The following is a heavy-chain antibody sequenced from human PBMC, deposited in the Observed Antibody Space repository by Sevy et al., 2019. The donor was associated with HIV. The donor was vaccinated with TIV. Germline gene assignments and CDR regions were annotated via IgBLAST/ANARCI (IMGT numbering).Heavy chain of an antibody. Sequence: GGSLRLSCAASGFTFSNYWMTWVRQAPGKGLEWVANIKRDGSEKYYVASVKGRFTISRDNAKNSLYMQMNSLRAEGTAVYYCARDCNSASCLWGLDVWGQGTTVTVSS. CDR3: ARDCNSASCLWGLDV. CDR2: IKRDGSEK. D-gene: IGHD2-2*01. CDR1: GFTFSNYW. V-gene: IGHV3-7*03. J-gene: IGHJ6*02.